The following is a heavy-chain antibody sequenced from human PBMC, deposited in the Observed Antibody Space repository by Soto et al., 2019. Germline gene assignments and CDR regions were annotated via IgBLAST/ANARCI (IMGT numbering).Heavy chain of an antibody. CDR1: GYTFTGYY. CDR3: ARDPSYCGGDYYRPGYYGMDV. V-gene: IGHV1-2*04. Sequence: ASVKVSCKASGYTFTGYYMHWVRQAPGQGLEWMGWINPNSGGTNYAQKFQGWVTMTRDTSISTAYMELSRLRSDDTAVYYCARDPSYCGGDYYRPGYYGMDVWGQGTTVTVSS. J-gene: IGHJ6*02. D-gene: IGHD2-21*02. CDR2: INPNSGGT.